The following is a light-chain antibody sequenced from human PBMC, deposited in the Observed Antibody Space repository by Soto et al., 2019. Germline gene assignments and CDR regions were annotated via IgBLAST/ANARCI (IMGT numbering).Light chain of an antibody. CDR3: QQYGSSPPN. V-gene: IGKV3-20*01. Sequence: EIVLTQSPGTLSLSPGERATLSCRASQSVSSSYLAWYQQKPGQAPRLLIYGTSNRATGIPDRFSGSGSGTDFTLTISRLEPVDLAVYYCQQYGSSPPNFGQGTKVEIK. CDR2: GTS. J-gene: IGKJ1*01. CDR1: QSVSSSY.